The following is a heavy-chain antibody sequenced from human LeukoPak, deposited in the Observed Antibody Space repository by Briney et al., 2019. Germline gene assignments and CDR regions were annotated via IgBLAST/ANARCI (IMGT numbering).Heavy chain of an antibody. Sequence: SETLSLTCTVSGGSISSYYWSWIRQPPGKGLEGIGYIYYSGSNNYNPSLKSRVTISVDTSKKQFSLKLSSVTAADTAVYYCAREKRSSGYGDAFDIWGQGTMVTVSS. CDR3: AREKRSSGYGDAFDI. CDR2: IYYSGSN. D-gene: IGHD5-12*01. J-gene: IGHJ3*02. CDR1: GGSISSYY. V-gene: IGHV4-59*01.